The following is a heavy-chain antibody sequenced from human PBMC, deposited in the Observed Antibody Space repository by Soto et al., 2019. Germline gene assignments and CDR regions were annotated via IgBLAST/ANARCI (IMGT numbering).Heavy chain of an antibody. V-gene: IGHV4-39*01. Sequence: SETLSLTCTVSGVSISSSSYYWGWIRQPPGKGLEWIGSIYYSGSTYYNPSLKSRVTISVDTSKNQFSLKLSSVTAADTAVYYCASAYDFWSGYYRYYYYYGMDVWGQGTTVTVSS. J-gene: IGHJ6*02. CDR3: ASAYDFWSGYYRYYYYYGMDV. CDR2: IYYSGST. D-gene: IGHD3-3*01. CDR1: GVSISSSSYY.